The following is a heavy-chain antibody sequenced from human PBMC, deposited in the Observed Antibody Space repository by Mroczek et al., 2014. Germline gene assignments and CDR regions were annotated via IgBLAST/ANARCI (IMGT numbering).Heavy chain of an antibody. CDR1: GFTFSSYA. CDR3: ARGGTTVGGAFDI. CDR2: ISYDGSNK. D-gene: IGHD4-23*01. V-gene: IGHV3-30-3*01. J-gene: IGHJ3*02. Sequence: VQLLESGGGVVQPGRSLRLSCAASGFTFSSYAMHWVRQAPGKGLEWVAVISYDGSNKYYADSVKGRFTISRDNSKNTLYLQTNSLRAEDTAVYYCARGGTTVGGAFDIWGQGTMVTVSS.